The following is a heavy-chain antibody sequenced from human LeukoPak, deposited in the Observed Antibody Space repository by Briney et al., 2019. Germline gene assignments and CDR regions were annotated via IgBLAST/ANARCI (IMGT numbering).Heavy chain of an antibody. J-gene: IGHJ6*02. D-gene: IGHD2-15*01. CDR1: GFTFSSCW. CDR2: INSDGSST. V-gene: IGHV3-74*01. Sequence: GGSLRLSCAASGFTFSSCWMHWVRQAPGKGLVWVSRINSDGSSTRYADAVKGRFTISRDNAKNTLYLQMNSLRAEDTAVYYCARELADAYYYYGTDVWGQGTTVTVSS. CDR3: ARELADAYYYYGTDV.